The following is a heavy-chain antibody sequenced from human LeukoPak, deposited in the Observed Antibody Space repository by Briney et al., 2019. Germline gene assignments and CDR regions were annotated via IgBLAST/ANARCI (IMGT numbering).Heavy chain of an antibody. D-gene: IGHD3-3*01. Sequence: GGSLRLSCTASGFTFGDYAMSWVRQAPGKGLEWVGFIRSKANGGTTEYAASVRGRFTISRDDSKSVAYMQMNSLKTEDTAVYYCTRARGRFLEWVYYGMDVWGQGTTVTVSS. V-gene: IGHV3-49*04. CDR1: GFTFGDYA. CDR2: IRSKANGGTT. J-gene: IGHJ6*02. CDR3: TRARGRFLEWVYYGMDV.